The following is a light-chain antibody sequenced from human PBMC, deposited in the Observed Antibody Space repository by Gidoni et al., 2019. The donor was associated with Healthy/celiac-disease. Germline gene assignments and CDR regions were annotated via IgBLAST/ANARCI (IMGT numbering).Light chain of an antibody. CDR1: QSVSSY. CDR3: QQRSNWIT. J-gene: IGKJ5*01. Sequence: ELVFTQSPATLSLSPGERATLSCRSSQSVSSYLARYQQKPGQAPRLHIYDASNRATGIPARFSGSGSGTDFTLTISSLEPEDFAVYYCQQRSNWITFGQGTRLEIK. CDR2: DAS. V-gene: IGKV3-11*01.